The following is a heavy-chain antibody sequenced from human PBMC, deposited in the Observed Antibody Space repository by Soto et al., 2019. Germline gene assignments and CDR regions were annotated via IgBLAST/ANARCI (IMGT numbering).Heavy chain of an antibody. V-gene: IGHV3-21*06. CDR3: ARDLRGHYGP. CDR2: VSGSSSYI. D-gene: IGHD4-17*01. CDR1: GFNFRNFN. J-gene: IGHJ3*01. Sequence: GGSLRLSCEGSGFNFRNFNMIWVRQAPGKGLEWVSSVSGSSSYIYYADSVKGRFTVSRDNANNLVFLQMNGLRPEDTAMYYCARDLRGHYGPWGQGTMVTV.